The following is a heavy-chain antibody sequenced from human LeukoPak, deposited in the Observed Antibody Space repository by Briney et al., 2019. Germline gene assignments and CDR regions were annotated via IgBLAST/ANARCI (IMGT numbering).Heavy chain of an antibody. J-gene: IGHJ5*02. CDR1: GGSISSGGHY. D-gene: IGHD3-10*01. CDR2: IYYSGST. Sequence: SQTLSLTCTVSGGSISSGGHYWSWIRQHPGKGLEWIGYIYYSGSTYYNPSLKSRVTISVDTSKNQFSLKLSSVTAADTAVYYCAGDLVQGARFGWFDPWGQGTLVTVSS. V-gene: IGHV4-31*03. CDR3: AGDLVQGARFGWFDP.